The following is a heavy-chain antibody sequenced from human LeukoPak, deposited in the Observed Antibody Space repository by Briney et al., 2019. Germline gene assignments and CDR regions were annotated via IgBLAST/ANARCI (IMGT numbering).Heavy chain of an antibody. Sequence: GGSLRLSCVASGFTFSSYTMNWVRQAPGKGLEFVSSITRSSDYIYYADSVKGRFTISRDNAKHSVYLQMSSLRAEDTAVYYCAKGSDFDYWGQGTPVTVS. CDR2: ITRSSDYI. CDR1: GFTFSSYT. V-gene: IGHV3-21*01. J-gene: IGHJ4*02. D-gene: IGHD1-26*01. CDR3: AKGSDFDY.